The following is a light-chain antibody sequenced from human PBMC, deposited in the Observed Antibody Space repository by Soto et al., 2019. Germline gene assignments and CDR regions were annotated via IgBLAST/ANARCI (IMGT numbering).Light chain of an antibody. CDR1: QSVSSY. CDR2: GAS. CDR3: QQYNNWPTWT. Sequence: EIVMTQSPATLSVSPGERATLSCRSSQSVSSYLAWYQQKPGQAPRLLIYGASTRATGIPARVSGSGSGTEFTLTISSLQSEDFAVYYCQQYNNWPTWTFGQGTKVDIK. J-gene: IGKJ1*01. V-gene: IGKV3-15*01.